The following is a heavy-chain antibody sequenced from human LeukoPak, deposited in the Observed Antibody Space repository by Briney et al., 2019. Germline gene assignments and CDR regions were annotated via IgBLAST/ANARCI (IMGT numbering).Heavy chain of an antibody. CDR1: GFTFSSYA. J-gene: IGHJ4*02. V-gene: IGHV3-23*01. Sequence: GGSLRLSCAASGFTFSSYAMSWVRQAPGKGLEWVSAISGSGGSTYYAASVKGRFTISRDNSKNTLYLQMNSLRAEDTAVYYCAKVGSSGYYEPFDYWGQGTLVTVSS. D-gene: IGHD3-22*01. CDR2: ISGSGGST. CDR3: AKVGSSGYYEPFDY.